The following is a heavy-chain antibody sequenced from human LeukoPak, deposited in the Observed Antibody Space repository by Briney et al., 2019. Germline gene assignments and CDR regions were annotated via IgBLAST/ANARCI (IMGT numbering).Heavy chain of an antibody. D-gene: IGHD3-22*01. Sequence: ASVKVSCTPSGYTFTSYGISWVRQAPGKGLERMGWISAYNGNTNYAQKLQGRVTMTTDTSTSTAYMELRRLRSDATAVYYCTRAYYYDSSGYYYAVGLNDALDIWGQGTMVTVSS. CDR3: TRAYYYDSSGYYYAVGLNDALDI. CDR2: ISAYNGNT. V-gene: IGHV1-18*01. J-gene: IGHJ3*02. CDR1: GYTFTSYG.